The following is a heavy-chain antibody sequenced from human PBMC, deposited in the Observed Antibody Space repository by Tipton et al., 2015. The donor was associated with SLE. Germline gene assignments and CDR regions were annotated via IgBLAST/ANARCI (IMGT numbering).Heavy chain of an antibody. Sequence: TLSLTCTVSGRSISSYYWNWIRRPPEKALEWISYINYSGSTNYNPSLKSRVTMSVDTSKNQFSLKLSSVTAADTAVYYCARRRGSSWYEDYFDYRGHGTLVTVSS. J-gene: IGHJ4*01. D-gene: IGHD6-13*01. CDR3: ARRRGSSWYEDYFDY. V-gene: IGHV4-59*01. CDR2: INYSGST. CDR1: GRSISSYY.